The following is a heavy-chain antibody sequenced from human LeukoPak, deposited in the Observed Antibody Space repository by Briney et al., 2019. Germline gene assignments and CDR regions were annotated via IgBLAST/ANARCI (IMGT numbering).Heavy chain of an antibody. D-gene: IGHD3-3*01. V-gene: IGHV3-53*01. CDR2: IYSGGST. CDR3: ARDRITIFGVVIPHNDAFDI. CDR1: GFTVSSNY. J-gene: IGHJ3*02. Sequence: GGSLRLSCAASGFTVSSNYMSWVRQAPGKGLEWVSVIYSGGSTYYADSVKGRFTISRDNSKNTLYLQMNSLRAEDTAVYYCARDRITIFGVVIPHNDAFDIWGQGTMVTVSS.